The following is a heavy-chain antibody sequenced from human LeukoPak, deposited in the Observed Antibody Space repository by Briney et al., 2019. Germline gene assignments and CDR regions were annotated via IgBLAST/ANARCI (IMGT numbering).Heavy chain of an antibody. D-gene: IGHD6-13*01. CDR1: GFIFSNYE. CDR3: AQQQLVRSDY. V-gene: IGHV3-23*01. Sequence: PAGYLRFYCGGSGFIFSNYEINWVGQAPGKGLKWVSPLSGSGGSTYYAESVKGRFTISRDNSKNTLYLQMNSLTAEDTAVYYCAQQQLVRSDYWGQGTLVSVSS. CDR2: LSGSGGST. J-gene: IGHJ4*02.